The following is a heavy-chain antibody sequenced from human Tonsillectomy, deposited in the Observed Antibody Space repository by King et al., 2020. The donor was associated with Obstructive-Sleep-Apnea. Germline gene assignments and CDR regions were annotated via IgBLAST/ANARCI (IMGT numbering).Heavy chain of an antibody. CDR2: IYPGDSDT. CDR3: ARRGRDGYNYRRVMPYYFDY. Sequence: EVQLVESGAEVKKPGESLKISCKGSGYSFTSYWIGWVRQMPGKGLEWMGSIYPGDSDTRYSPSFQGQVTISADKSISTAYLQWSSLKASDTAMYYCARRGRDGYNYRRVMPYYFDYWGQGTLVTVSS. CDR1: GYSFTSYW. D-gene: IGHD5-24*01. V-gene: IGHV5-51*01. J-gene: IGHJ4*02.